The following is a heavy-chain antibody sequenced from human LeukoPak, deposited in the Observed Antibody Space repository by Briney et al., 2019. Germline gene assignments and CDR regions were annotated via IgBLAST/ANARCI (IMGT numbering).Heavy chain of an antibody. J-gene: IGHJ4*02. D-gene: IGHD1-26*01. CDR3: TSVGGSYYDFDY. CDR1: GFTFSGSA. CDR2: IRSKANSYAT. V-gene: IGHV3-73*01. Sequence: GGSLRLSCAASGFTFSGSAMHWVRQASGKGLEWVGRIRSKANSYATAYAASVKGRFIISRDDSKNTAYLQMNSLKTEDTAVYYCTSVGGSYYDFDYWGQGTLVTVSS.